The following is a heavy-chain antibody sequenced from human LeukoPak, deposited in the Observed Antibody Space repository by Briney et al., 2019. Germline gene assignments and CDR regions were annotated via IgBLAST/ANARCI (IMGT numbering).Heavy chain of an antibody. J-gene: IGHJ3*02. V-gene: IGHV3-21*01. CDR2: ISSSSSYI. Sequence: GGSLRLSCAASGFTFSSYSMNWVRQAPGKGLEWVSSISSSSSYIYYADSVKGRFTISRDNAKNSLYLQMNSLRAEDTAVYYCATDYYDSSGSMGAFDIWGQGTMVTVSS. CDR1: GFTFSSYS. CDR3: ATDYYDSSGSMGAFDI. D-gene: IGHD3-22*01.